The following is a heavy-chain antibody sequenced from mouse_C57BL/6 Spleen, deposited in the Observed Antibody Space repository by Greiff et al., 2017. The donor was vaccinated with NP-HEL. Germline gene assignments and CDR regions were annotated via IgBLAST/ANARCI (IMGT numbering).Heavy chain of an antibody. V-gene: IGHV1-43*01. Sequence: EVQLQQSGPELVKPGASVKISCKASGYSFTGYYMHWVKQSSEKSLEWIGEINPSTGGTSYNQKFKGKATLTVDKSSSTAYMQHKSLTSEDSAVYYCARSHYGSSLYWYFDVWGTGTTVTVSS. CDR2: INPSTGGT. D-gene: IGHD1-1*01. CDR3: ARSHYGSSLYWYFDV. CDR1: GYSFTGYY. J-gene: IGHJ1*03.